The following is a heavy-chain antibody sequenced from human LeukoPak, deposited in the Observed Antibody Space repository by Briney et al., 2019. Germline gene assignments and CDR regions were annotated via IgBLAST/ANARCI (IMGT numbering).Heavy chain of an antibody. CDR3: ARAARVVVPAAITWFDP. Sequence: GASVKVSCKASGYTFTGYYMHWVRQAPGQGLEWMGWINPNSGGTNYAQKFQGRVTMTRDTSISTAYMELSRLRSDDTAVYYCARAARVVVPAAITWFDPWGQGTLVTVSS. CDR2: INPNSGGT. D-gene: IGHD2-2*01. J-gene: IGHJ5*02. V-gene: IGHV1-2*02. CDR1: GYTFTGYY.